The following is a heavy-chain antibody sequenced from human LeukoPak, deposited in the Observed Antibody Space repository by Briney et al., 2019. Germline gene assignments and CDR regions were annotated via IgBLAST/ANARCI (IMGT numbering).Heavy chain of an antibody. CDR2: IKQDGSEK. D-gene: IGHD1-14*01. Sequence: GGAPKPSCAAPGFTFCSYLRSWVRPAPGKGLEWVANIKQDGSEKYYVDSVKGRFTISRDNAKNSLYLQVNSLRAEDTAVYYCARNQRRLDYWGQGTLVTVSS. J-gene: IGHJ4*02. V-gene: IGHV3-7*01. CDR1: GFTFCSYL. CDR3: ARNQRRLDY.